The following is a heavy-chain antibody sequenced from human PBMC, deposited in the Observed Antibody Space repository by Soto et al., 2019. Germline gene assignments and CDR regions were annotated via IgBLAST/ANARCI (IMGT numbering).Heavy chain of an antibody. J-gene: IGHJ4*02. CDR2: MNPNSGNT. D-gene: IGHD2-15*01. CDR3: ARGSGSADY. CDR1: GYTFGSYD. Sequence: QVQLVQSGTEVKKPGASVKVSCKASGYTFGSYDINWVRQATGQGLEWMGWMNPNSGNTGFAQKFQSRLTMTRNTSTSTAYMEVSSLRSEDTAVYYCARGSGSADYWGQGTQVTVSS. V-gene: IGHV1-8*01.